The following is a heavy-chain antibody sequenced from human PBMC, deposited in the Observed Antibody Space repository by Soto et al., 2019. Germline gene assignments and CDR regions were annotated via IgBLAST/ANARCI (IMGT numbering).Heavy chain of an antibody. CDR2: INSDGSST. Sequence: EVQLVESGGGLVQPGGSLRLSCAASGFTFSSYWMHWVRQAPGKGLVWVSRINSDGSSTNYADSVQGRFTIPRDNAKNTLYLQMNRLRVEDTAVYYCARDQSSAGLFDPWGQGTLVTVSS. D-gene: IGHD3-10*01. CDR3: ARDQSSAGLFDP. J-gene: IGHJ5*02. CDR1: GFTFSSYW. V-gene: IGHV3-74*01.